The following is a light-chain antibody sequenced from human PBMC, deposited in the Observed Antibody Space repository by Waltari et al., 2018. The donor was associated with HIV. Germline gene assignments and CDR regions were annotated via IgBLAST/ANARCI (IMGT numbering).Light chain of an antibody. Sequence: SYELTQPPSVSVSPGQTARIRCSGDGLPKHYAYWSQQKAGQAPVLVMYKDTERPSGIPERLSGSSSGITDTLIISGVQPDDEAEYYSQSADSSVTYVVFGGGTKVAVL. V-gene: IGLV3-25*03. CDR2: KDT. J-gene: IGLJ2*01. CDR3: QSADSSVTYVV. CDR1: GLPKHY.